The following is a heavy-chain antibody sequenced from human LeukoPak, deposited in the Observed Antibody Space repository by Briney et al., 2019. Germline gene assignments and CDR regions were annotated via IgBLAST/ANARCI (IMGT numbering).Heavy chain of an antibody. CDR2: ISGSGGST. CDR1: GFTFSSYD. V-gene: IGHV3-23*01. D-gene: IGHD3-10*01. Sequence: GGSLRLSCAASGFTFSSYDMSWVRQAPGKGLEGVSVISGSGGSTYYADSMKGRFTISRDNSKNTLYLQMNSLRAEDTAVYYCANTLSSWFGELSYYFDYWGQGTLVAVSS. CDR3: ANTLSSWFGELSYYFDY. J-gene: IGHJ4*02.